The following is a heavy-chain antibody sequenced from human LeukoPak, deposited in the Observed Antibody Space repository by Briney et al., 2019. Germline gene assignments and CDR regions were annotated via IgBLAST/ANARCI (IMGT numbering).Heavy chain of an antibody. CDR2: ISYSGST. CDR3: ARDSGSVAAVGTHFDL. D-gene: IGHD6-13*01. J-gene: IGHJ2*01. CDR1: GGSINNYY. Sequence: SETLSLTCTVSGGSINNYYWSWIRQPPGKGLEWIGYISYSGSTNYNPSLKSRVTISVDTSKNQFSLKLSSVTAADTAVYYCARDSGSVAAVGTHFDLWGRGTLVTVSS. V-gene: IGHV4-59*12.